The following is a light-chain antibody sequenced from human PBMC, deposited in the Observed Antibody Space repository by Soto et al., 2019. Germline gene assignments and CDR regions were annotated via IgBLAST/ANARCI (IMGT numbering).Light chain of an antibody. CDR3: CSYAGSYTWV. V-gene: IGLV2-11*01. J-gene: IGLJ3*02. CDR1: SSDVGDYNY. Sequence: QSALTQPRSVSGSPGQSVTISCTGTSSDVGDYNYVTWYQQHPGKAPKLLIYAVNMRPSGVPDRFSGSKSGNTASLTISGLQAEDEADYSCCSYAGSYTWVFGGGTKVTVL. CDR2: AVN.